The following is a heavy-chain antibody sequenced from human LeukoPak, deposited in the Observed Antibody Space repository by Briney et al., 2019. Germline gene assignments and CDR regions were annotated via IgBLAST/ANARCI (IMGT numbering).Heavy chain of an antibody. CDR2: IYPGDSDT. CDR3: ARRSMARVFDY. V-gene: IGHV5-51*01. Sequence: GESLKISCKGSGYSFTNYWIGWVRQMPGKGLEWMGIIYPGDSDTRYSPSFQGQVTISADKSISTAYLQWSSLEASDTAMYYCARRSMARVFDYWGQGTLVTVSS. J-gene: IGHJ4*02. CDR1: GYSFTNYW. D-gene: IGHD5-24*01.